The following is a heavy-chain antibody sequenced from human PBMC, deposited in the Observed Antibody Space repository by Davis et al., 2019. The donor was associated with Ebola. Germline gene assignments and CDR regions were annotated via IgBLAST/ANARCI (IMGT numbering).Heavy chain of an antibody. J-gene: IGHJ4*02. V-gene: IGHV1-2*02. D-gene: IGHD3-3*01. CDR2: INPNSGGT. Sequence: ASVKVSCKASGYTFTGYYMHWVRQAPGQGLEWMGWINPNSGGTNYAQKFQGRVTMTRDTSTSTAYMELSRLRSDDTAVYYCARDLARDDFWSGYYDDYWGQGTLVTVSS. CDR1: GYTFTGYY. CDR3: ARDLARDDFWSGYYDDY.